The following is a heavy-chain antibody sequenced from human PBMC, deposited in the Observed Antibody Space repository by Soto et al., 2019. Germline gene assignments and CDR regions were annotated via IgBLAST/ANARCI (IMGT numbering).Heavy chain of an antibody. CDR1: GYTFTSYG. J-gene: IGHJ6*02. Sequence: ASVKVSCKASGYTFTSYGISWVRQAPGQGLEWMGWISAYNGNTNYAQKLQGRVTMTTDTSTSTAYMELRSLRSDDTAVYYCARKSGWYFDDYYGMDVWGQGTTVTVSS. D-gene: IGHD6-19*01. CDR2: ISAYNGNT. CDR3: ARKSGWYFDDYYGMDV. V-gene: IGHV1-18*01.